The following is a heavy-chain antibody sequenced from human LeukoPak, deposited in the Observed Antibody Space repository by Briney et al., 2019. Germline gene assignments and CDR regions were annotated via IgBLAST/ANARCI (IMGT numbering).Heavy chain of an antibody. CDR2: IYHSGST. V-gene: IGHV4-38-2*02. CDR1: GYSISSGYY. Sequence: KPSEALSLTCTVSGYSISSGYYWGWIRQPPGKGLEWIGSIYHSGSTYYNPSLKSRVTISVDTSKSQFSLKLSSVTAADTAVYYCAREGTYYYGSGSSYWGQGTLVTVSS. D-gene: IGHD3-10*01. CDR3: AREGTYYYGSGSSY. J-gene: IGHJ4*02.